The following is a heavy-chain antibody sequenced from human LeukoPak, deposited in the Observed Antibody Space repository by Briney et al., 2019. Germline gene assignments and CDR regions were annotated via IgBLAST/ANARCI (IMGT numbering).Heavy chain of an antibody. CDR2: ISPSGNSK. CDR1: GFTFSSDW. V-gene: IGHV3-21*01. CDR3: VRDFLGESGAGGY. J-gene: IGHJ4*02. D-gene: IGHD3-10*01. Sequence: GGSLRLSCAASGFTFSSDWMSWVRQAPGKGLEWVSSISPSGNSKYHADSVKGRFTISRDNAENSLYMQMNSLRAEDTGVYYCVRDFLGESGAGGYWGQGTLVTVSS.